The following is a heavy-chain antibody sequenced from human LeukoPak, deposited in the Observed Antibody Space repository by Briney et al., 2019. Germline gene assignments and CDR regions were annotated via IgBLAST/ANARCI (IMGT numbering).Heavy chain of an antibody. Sequence: GGSLRLSCAASGFTFSSNYMHWVRQAPGGGLEWVSIIYRGGTTYHADSVRGRFTISRDNSKNTVYLQMHSLRAEDTALYYSARGEIATVVDYWGQGILVTVSS. J-gene: IGHJ4*02. V-gene: IGHV3-53*01. CDR3: ARGEIATVVDY. CDR1: GFTFSSNY. D-gene: IGHD5-24*01. CDR2: IYRGGTT.